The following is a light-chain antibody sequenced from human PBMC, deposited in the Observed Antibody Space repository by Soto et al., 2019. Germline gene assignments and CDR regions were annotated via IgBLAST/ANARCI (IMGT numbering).Light chain of an antibody. CDR2: EVT. CDR1: SGDIGGYDY. Sequence: QSALAQPPSASGSPGQSVTISCTGTSGDIGGYDYVSWYQQHPGKAPKLMIYEVTKRPLGVPDRFSGSKSGNTASLTVSGLQAEDEPDYYCSSYAGSDNPYVFGTGTKVTVL. J-gene: IGLJ1*01. CDR3: SSYAGSDNPYV. V-gene: IGLV2-8*01.